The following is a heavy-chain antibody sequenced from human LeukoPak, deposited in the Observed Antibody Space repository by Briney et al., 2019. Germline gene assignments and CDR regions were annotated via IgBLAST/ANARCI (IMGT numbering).Heavy chain of an antibody. Sequence: PGGSLSLSCEASGFTFINYEMNWVRQAPGKGLEWLSYISSSGRTIYYADSVKGRFTISRDNAKNSLYLQMNSLRAEDTAVYYCASLVTGILGIDYWGQGTLVTVPS. D-gene: IGHD2-21*02. CDR3: ASLVTGILGIDY. V-gene: IGHV3-48*03. CDR1: GFTFINYE. CDR2: ISSSGRTI. J-gene: IGHJ4*02.